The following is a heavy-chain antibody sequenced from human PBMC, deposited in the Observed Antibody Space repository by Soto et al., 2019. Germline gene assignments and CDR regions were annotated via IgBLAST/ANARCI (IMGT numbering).Heavy chain of an antibody. CDR2: ITTYNGDT. CDR1: GYSFTGYG. V-gene: IGHV1-18*04. CDR3: ARGRGYSLIPVVDDAVDV. J-gene: IGHJ3*01. D-gene: IGHD5-12*01. Sequence: QVQLVQSGGELKKPGASVKVSCKASGYSFTGYGINWVRQAPGQGPEWLGRITTYNGDTNYAQNFQGRLTMTTDTSTGRTYMELRSRRSDDTAVYYCARGRGYSLIPVVDDAVDVWGQGTLVTVSS.